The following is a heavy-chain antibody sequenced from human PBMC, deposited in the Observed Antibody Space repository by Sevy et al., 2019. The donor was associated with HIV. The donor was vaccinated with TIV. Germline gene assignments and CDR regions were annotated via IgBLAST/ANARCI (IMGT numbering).Heavy chain of an antibody. CDR1: GFTFSDYY. Sequence: GESLKISCAASGFTFSDYYMSWIRQAPGKGLEWVSYMSSGTSYTNYADSVKGRFTISRDNAKNSLYLQMNSLRAEDTAVYYWAGDRRNYGGQYFDYWGQGTLVTVSS. CDR3: AGDRRNYGGQYFDY. CDR2: MSSGTSYT. V-gene: IGHV3-11*06. J-gene: IGHJ4*02. D-gene: IGHD1-7*01.